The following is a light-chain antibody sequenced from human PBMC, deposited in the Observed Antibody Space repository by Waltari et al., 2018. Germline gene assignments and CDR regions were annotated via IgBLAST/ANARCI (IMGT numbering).Light chain of an antibody. Sequence: DIVMTQTPVSLSVAPGEPASISCRSSQSLLHSNGFTYLFWYLQKPGQSPQLLISLVSNRASGVPDRFSGSGSGTDFTLKISRVEAEDVGIYYCLQDVRPPLTFGGGTKVEIK. J-gene: IGKJ4*01. V-gene: IGKV2-28*01. CDR1: QSLLHSNGFTY. CDR3: LQDVRPPLT. CDR2: LVS.